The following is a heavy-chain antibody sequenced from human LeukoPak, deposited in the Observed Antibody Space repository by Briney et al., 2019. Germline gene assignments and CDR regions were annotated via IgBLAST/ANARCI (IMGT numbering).Heavy chain of an antibody. D-gene: IGHD4-17*01. CDR3: AKSLPPYGDYGHVAFDI. J-gene: IGHJ3*02. Sequence: PSETLSLTCAVSGGSISSSSYYWGWIRQPPGKGLEWIGSIYYSGSTYYNPSLKSRVTISVDTSKNQFSLKLSSVTAADTAVYYCAKSLPPYGDYGHVAFDIWGQGTMVTVSS. CDR1: GGSISSSSYY. V-gene: IGHV4-39*07. CDR2: IYYSGST.